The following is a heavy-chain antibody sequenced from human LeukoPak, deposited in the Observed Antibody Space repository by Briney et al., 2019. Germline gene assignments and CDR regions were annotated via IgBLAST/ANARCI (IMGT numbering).Heavy chain of an antibody. J-gene: IGHJ4*02. CDR2: ISGSGGST. V-gene: IGHV3-23*01. Sequence: QTGGSLRLSCAASGFTFSSYAMSWVRQAPGKGLEWVSAISGSGGSTYYADSVKGRFTISRDNSKNTLYLQMNSLRAEDTAVYYCAKWWELPPYYFDYWGQGTLVTVSS. CDR1: GFTFSSYA. D-gene: IGHD1-26*01. CDR3: AKWWELPPYYFDY.